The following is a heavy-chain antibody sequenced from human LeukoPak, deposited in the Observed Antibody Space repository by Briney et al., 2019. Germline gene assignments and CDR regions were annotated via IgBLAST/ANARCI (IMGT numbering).Heavy chain of an antibody. CDR2: INHSGST. V-gene: IGHV4-34*01. Sequence: PSETLSLTCAVYGGSFSGYYWSWIRQPPGKGLEWIGEINHSGSTNYNPSLKSRVTISVDTSKNQFSLRLGSVTAADTAVYYCARGRPIFSSGSYLYWGQGTLVTVSS. CDR1: GGSFSGYY. J-gene: IGHJ4*02. D-gene: IGHD1-26*01. CDR3: ARGRPIFSSGSYLY.